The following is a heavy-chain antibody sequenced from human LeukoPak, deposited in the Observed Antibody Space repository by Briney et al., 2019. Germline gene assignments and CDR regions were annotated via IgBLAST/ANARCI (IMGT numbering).Heavy chain of an antibody. CDR2: ISWNSGSI. CDR1: GFTFDDYA. D-gene: IGHD5-12*01. J-gene: IGHJ6*03. Sequence: GGSLRLSCAASGFTFDDYAMHWVRQAPGKGLEWVSGISWNSGSIGYADSVKGRFTISRDNAKNSLYLQMNSLRAEDTALYYCARTTEGYAGGPGYSYYYMDVWGKGTTVTISS. V-gene: IGHV3-9*01. CDR3: ARTTEGYAGGPGYSYYYMDV.